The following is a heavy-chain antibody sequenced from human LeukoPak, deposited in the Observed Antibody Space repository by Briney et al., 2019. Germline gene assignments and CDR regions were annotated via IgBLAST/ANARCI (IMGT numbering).Heavy chain of an antibody. CDR3: AKASVVGNTYAY. D-gene: IGHD1-26*01. J-gene: IGHJ4*02. V-gene: IGHV3-23*01. Sequence: VGSLRLSCAASVFTFSTYAMTWVRQAPGKGLGWVSDISGTGDTTYYADSVKGRFTISRDNSKRTVYLQMTSLRAEDTDLYYCAKASVVGNTYAYWGQGTLVTVSS. CDR1: VFTFSTYA. CDR2: ISGTGDTT.